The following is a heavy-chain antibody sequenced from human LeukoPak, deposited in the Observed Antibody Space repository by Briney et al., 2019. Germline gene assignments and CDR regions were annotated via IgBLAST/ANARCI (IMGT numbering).Heavy chain of an antibody. Sequence: ASVKVSCKASGYTFTSYGISWVRQAPGQGLEWMRWISGYNGNTNYAQKLQGRVSMTTDISTTTAYMELRSLRSDDTAVYYCARDYPIAVAGIPDYWGQGTLVTVSS. J-gene: IGHJ4*02. D-gene: IGHD6-19*01. V-gene: IGHV1-18*04. CDR2: ISGYNGNT. CDR1: GYTFTSYG. CDR3: ARDYPIAVAGIPDY.